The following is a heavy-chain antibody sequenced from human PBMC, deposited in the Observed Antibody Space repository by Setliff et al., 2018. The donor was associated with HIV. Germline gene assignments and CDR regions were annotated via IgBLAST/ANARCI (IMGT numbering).Heavy chain of an antibody. J-gene: IGHJ6*03. Sequence: GGSLRLSCAASGFTFSDYYLSGSGQARGKGLEWVSYITGSSSYTNYADSVKGRFTISRDNANNSLYLQMNSLRAEDTAVYYCARGPTTVTNYYYYYMDVWGKGTTVTVSS. V-gene: IGHV3-11*06. CDR2: ITGSSSYT. CDR3: ARGPTTVTNYYYYYMDV. D-gene: IGHD4-17*01. CDR1: GFTFSDYY.